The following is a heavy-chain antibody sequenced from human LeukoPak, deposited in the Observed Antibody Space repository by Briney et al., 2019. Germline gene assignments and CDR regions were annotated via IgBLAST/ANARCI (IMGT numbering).Heavy chain of an antibody. Sequence: GGSLRLSCAASGFTFSSYSMNWVRQAPGKGLEWVSSISSSSSYIYYADSVKGRFTISRDNAKNSLYLQMNSLRAEDTAVYYCTADCGGDCYSGYWGQGTLVTVSS. CDR1: GFTFSSYS. CDR3: TADCGGDCYSGY. V-gene: IGHV3-21*01. CDR2: ISSSSSYI. D-gene: IGHD2-21*02. J-gene: IGHJ4*02.